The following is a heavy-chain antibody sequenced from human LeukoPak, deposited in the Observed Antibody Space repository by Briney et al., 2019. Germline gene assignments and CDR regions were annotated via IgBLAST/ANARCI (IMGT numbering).Heavy chain of an antibody. V-gene: IGHV1-69*05. CDR2: IIPIFGTA. Sequence: ASVKVSCKASGGTFSSYAISWVRQAPGQGLEWMGGIIPIFGTANYAQKFQGRVTITTDESTSTAYMELSSLRSEDTAVYYCARGSEIVSPPAFDNWGQGTMVTVSS. J-gene: IGHJ3*02. CDR3: ARGSEIVSPPAFDN. CDR1: GGTFSSYA. D-gene: IGHD2-15*01.